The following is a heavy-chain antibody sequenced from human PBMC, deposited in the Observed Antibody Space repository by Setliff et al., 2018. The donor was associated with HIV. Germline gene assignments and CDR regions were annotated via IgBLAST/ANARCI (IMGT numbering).Heavy chain of an antibody. D-gene: IGHD2-8*01. CDR2: IYYNGNT. CDR1: GGSIDYYY. J-gene: IGHJ4*02. CDR3: ARHQYCTNGVCYTAGIDY. Sequence: ETLSLTCTVSGGSIDYYYWSWIRQPPGEGLESIGYIYYNGNTYYNPSLKSRVTISVDTSKNQFSLKLSSVTAADTAVYYCARHQYCTNGVCYTAGIDYWGQGTLVTVSS. V-gene: IGHV4-59*04.